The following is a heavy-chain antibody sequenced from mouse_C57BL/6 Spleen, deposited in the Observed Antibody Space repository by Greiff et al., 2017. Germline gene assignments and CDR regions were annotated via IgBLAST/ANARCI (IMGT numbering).Heavy chain of an antibody. J-gene: IGHJ1*03. CDR1: GYTFTSYW. CDR2: INPSNGGT. V-gene: IGHV1-53*01. CDR3: ALYYYGSPWYFDV. Sequence: VQLQQSGTELVKPGASVKLSCKASGYTFTSYWMHWVKQRPGQGLEWIGNINPSNGGTNYNEKFKSKATLTVDKSSSTAYMQLSSLTSEDSAVYYCALYYYGSPWYFDVWGTGTTVTVSS. D-gene: IGHD1-1*01.